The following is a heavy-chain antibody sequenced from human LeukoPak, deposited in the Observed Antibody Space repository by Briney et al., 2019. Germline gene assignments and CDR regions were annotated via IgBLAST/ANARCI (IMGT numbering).Heavy chain of an antibody. D-gene: IGHD4/OR15-4a*01. Sequence: WEALSLTCTVSGDSVTNTNFWGWIRPPPGKGLEWIGTISHSGITYYNPSLKSRLTLSVDTSKSQFSLKLSTVTAADTALYYCARVLTLRLSWRDYFDRWGHGTLVTVSS. V-gene: IGHV4-38-2*02. CDR1: GDSVTNTNF. CDR3: ARVLTLRLSWRDYFDR. J-gene: IGHJ5*02. CDR2: ISHSGIT.